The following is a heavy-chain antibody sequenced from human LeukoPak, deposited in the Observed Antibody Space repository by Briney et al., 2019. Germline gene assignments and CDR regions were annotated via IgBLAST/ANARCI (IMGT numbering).Heavy chain of an antibody. V-gene: IGHV4-4*07. CDR2: IYSSGSA. CDR3: AREARCSTTRCYGLFDY. J-gene: IGHJ4*02. CDR1: GGSISSYY. Sequence: SETLSLTCTVSGGSISSYYWTWIRRPAGKGLEWIGHIYSSGSANYSPSLKSRVTMSVDTSKNQFSLKLSSVTAADTAVYYCAREARCSTTRCYGLFDYWGQGTLVTVSS. D-gene: IGHD2-2*01.